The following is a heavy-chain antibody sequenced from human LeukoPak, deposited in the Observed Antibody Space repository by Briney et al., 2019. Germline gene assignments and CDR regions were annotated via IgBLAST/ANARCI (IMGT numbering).Heavy chain of an antibody. J-gene: IGHJ4*02. CDR3: ARGPYYYDINTSYVF. V-gene: IGHV3-23*01. CDR2: ISGSGGNT. D-gene: IGHD3-22*01. CDR1: GFTFSTYV. Sequence: QSGGSLRLSCAASGFTFSTYVMNRVRQAPGKGLEWVSTISGSGGNTYYADSVKGRFTISRDNFKLTLYLQMNSLRADDTAVYYCARGPYYYDINTSYVFWGQGTLVTVSA.